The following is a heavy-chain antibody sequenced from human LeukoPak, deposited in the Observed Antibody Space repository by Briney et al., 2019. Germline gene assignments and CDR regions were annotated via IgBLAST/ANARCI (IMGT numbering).Heavy chain of an antibody. CDR3: ARAAVLRGVRHFDL. CDR2: IYYSGST. Sequence: SETLSLTCTVSGGSISSSSYYWGWIRQPPGKGLEWIGNIYYSGSTYYNPSLKSRVTISVDTSKNQFSLTLNSVTAAGTAVYYCARAAVLRGVRHFDLWGRGTLVTVSS. V-gene: IGHV4-39*07. CDR1: GGSISSSSYY. J-gene: IGHJ2*01. D-gene: IGHD3-10*01.